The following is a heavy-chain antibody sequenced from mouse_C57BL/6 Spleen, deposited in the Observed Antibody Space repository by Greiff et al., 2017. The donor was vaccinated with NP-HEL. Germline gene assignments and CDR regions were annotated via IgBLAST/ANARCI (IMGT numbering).Heavy chain of an antibody. J-gene: IGHJ2*01. V-gene: IGHV5-4*03. CDR2: ISDGGSYT. CDR3: ARAPYYYGFDY. D-gene: IGHD1-1*01. Sequence: EVMLVESGGGLVKPGGSLKLSCAASGFTFSSYAMSWVRQTPEKRLEWVATISDGGSYTYYPDNVKGRFTISRDNAKNNLYLQMSHLKSEDTAMYYCARAPYYYGFDYWGQGTTLTVSS. CDR1: GFTFSSYA.